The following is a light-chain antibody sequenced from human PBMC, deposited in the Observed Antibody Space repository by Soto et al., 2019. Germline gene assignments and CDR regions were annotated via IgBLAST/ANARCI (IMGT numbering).Light chain of an antibody. CDR1: QSVSDRY. Sequence: EIVLTQSPGTLSLSPGDRATLSCRASQSVSDRYLAWYQQKPGQAPRLLIYTASSRATGIPDRFSGSGAGTNFTLTVSRLKPEDFAAYYCEQYGSTPPTFGQGTKVEFK. V-gene: IGKV3-20*01. J-gene: IGKJ1*01. CDR3: EQYGSTPPT. CDR2: TAS.